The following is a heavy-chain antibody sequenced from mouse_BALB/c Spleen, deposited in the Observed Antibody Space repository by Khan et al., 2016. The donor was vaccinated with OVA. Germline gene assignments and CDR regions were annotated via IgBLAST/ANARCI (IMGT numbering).Heavy chain of an antibody. CDR2: INSNGGTS. J-gene: IGHJ1*01. V-gene: IGHV5-6-3*01. D-gene: IGHD2-14*01. CDR1: GFTFSGYG. CDR3: ARVYYRYDEGYWYFDV. Sequence: EVELVESGGGLVQPGGSLKLSCAASGFTFSGYGMSWVRQSPDKRLELVATINSNGGTSYYPDSVKGGFTISRDNAKHTLYLQMSSLKSEDTATYYCARVYYRYDEGYWYFDVWGAGTTVTVSS.